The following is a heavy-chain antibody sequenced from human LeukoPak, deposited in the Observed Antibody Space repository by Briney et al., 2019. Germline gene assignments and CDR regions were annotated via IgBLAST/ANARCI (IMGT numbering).Heavy chain of an antibody. CDR2: VNSDGSNT. CDR3: AREGPYSDSSRSRFDY. D-gene: IGHD6-6*01. J-gene: IGHJ4*02. Sequence: GGSLRLSCAASGITFSSSWMHWVRQAPGKGLVWVSRVNSDGSNTIYADSVKGRFTISRDNAKSTLYLQMNSLRAEDTAVYYCAREGPYSDSSRSRFDYWGQGTLVTVSS. CDR1: GITFSSSW. V-gene: IGHV3-74*01.